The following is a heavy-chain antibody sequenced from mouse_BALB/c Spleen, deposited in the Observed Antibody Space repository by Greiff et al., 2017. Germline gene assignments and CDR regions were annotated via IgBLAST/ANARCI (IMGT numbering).Heavy chain of an antibody. D-gene: IGHD6-2*01. Sequence: EVKLQESGGGLVKPGGSLKLSCAASGFAFSSYDMSWVRQTPEKRLEWVAYISSGGGSTYYPDTVKGRFTISRDNAKNTLYLQMSSLKSEDTAMYYCARHALSDYWGQGTTLTVSS. CDR3: ARHALSDY. CDR2: ISSGGGST. V-gene: IGHV5-12-1*01. J-gene: IGHJ2*01. CDR1: GFAFSSYD.